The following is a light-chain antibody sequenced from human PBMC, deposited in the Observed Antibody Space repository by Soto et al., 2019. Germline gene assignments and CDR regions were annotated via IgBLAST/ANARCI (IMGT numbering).Light chain of an antibody. CDR2: DVS. CDR3: NSYTRSNTLV. CDR1: SSDVGGYNY. J-gene: IGLJ2*01. Sequence: QSVLTQPASVSGSPGQSITISCTGTSSDVGGYNYVSWYQQYPGKAPKLIIFDVSNRPSGVSDRFSGSKSGNTASLAISGLQAEDEADYYCNSYTRSNTLVFGGGTQLTVL. V-gene: IGLV2-14*01.